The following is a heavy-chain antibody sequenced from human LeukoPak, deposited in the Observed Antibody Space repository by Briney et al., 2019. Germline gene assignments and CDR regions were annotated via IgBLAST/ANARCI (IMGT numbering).Heavy chain of an antibody. D-gene: IGHD1-26*01. Sequence: GGSLRLSCAASGFTFSSYAMHWVRQAPGKGLEWVAVISYDGSNKYYADSVKGRFTISRDNSKNTLYLQMNSLRAEDTAVYYCARGGSYTSSGQIDYWGQGTLVTVSS. J-gene: IGHJ4*02. V-gene: IGHV3-30*04. CDR2: ISYDGSNK. CDR1: GFTFSSYA. CDR3: ARGGSYTSSGQIDY.